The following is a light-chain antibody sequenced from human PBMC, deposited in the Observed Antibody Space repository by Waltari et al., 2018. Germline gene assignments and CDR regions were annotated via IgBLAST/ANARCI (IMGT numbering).Light chain of an antibody. V-gene: IGLV2-11*01. CDR1: SGDVGGYNY. CDR3: CSYAGRYSYV. Sequence: QSALTQPRPVSGSPGQSVTISCTGASGDVGGYNYVSWYQQHPGKAPKLMIYDVSKRPSGVPDRFFGSKSGDTASVTISGLRAEDEADYYCCSYAGRYSYVFGTGTKVTVL. J-gene: IGLJ1*01. CDR2: DVS.